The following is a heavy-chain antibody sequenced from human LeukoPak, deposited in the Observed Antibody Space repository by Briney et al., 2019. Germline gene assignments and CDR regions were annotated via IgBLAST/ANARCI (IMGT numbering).Heavy chain of an antibody. CDR2: INWNAGST. CDR1: GFTFDDYG. CDR3: ARDEVGATTREVWFDS. D-gene: IGHD1-26*01. Sequence: GGSLRLSCAASGFTFDDYGMSWVRQAPGRGLEWGSGINWNAGSTGYADSVKGRFTISRDNAKNSLYLHMNSLRAEDTAFYYCARDEVGATTREVWFDSWGQGTLVTVSS. J-gene: IGHJ5*01. V-gene: IGHV3-20*04.